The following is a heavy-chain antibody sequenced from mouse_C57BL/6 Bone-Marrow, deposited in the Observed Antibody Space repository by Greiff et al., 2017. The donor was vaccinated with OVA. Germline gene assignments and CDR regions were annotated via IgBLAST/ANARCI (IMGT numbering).Heavy chain of an antibody. CDR2: IDPSDSET. J-gene: IGHJ3*01. CDR3: ARGVTTVPLFAY. Sequence: VQLQQPGAELVRPGSSVKLSCKASGYTFTSYWMHWVKQRPIQGLEWIGNIDPSDSETHYNQKFKDKATLTVDKSSSTAYMQLSSLTSEDSAVYYCARGVTTVPLFAYWGQGTLVTVSA. V-gene: IGHV1-52*01. D-gene: IGHD1-1*01. CDR1: GYTFTSYW.